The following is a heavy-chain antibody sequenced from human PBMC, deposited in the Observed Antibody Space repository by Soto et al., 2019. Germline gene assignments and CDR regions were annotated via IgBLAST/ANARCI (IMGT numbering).Heavy chain of an antibody. Sequence: QVTLQELGPGLPTPSGALSLTCAVSGVSISSGNLWTWVRQTPQRGLEYIGEIFHDGTDNYYPSFDRRADISVDSSKNQFCLKLTSVTAAATAIYFSARLVYDTRLNYMYLDLWGQGPLVTVSS. D-gene: IGHD2-8*01. J-gene: IGHJ4*02. CDR2: IFHDGTD. CDR1: GVSISSGNL. V-gene: IGHV4-4*02. CDR3: ARLVYDTRLNYMYLDL.